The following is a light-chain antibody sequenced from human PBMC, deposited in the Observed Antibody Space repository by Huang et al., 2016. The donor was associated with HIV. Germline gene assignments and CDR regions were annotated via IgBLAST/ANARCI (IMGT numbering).Light chain of an antibody. CDR1: RSVSSN. CDR2: GSS. CDR3: QQYNNWLLS. Sequence: IVMTQSPATLSVSPGERVTVSCRANRSVSSNLAWCQQRPGQAPRLLIYGSSTRAPGIPAQFSGSGSGTDFSRTISSLQSEDFALYYCQQYNNWLLSFGGGTRVDI. J-gene: IGKJ4*01. V-gene: IGKV3-15*01.